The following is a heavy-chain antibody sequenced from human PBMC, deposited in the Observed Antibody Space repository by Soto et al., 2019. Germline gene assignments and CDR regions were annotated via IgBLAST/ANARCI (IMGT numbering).Heavy chain of an antibody. Sequence: VQLQESGPGLAKPSETLSLTCTVSGGSISSFYWSWIRQPPGKGLEWIVNVFYSGSTIYNPSLKSRVTISVDTSKNQFSLKLSSVTAADTAVYYCAKEFCDPNGCYGRWLDPWGQGTLVTVSS. CDR1: GGSISSFY. CDR2: VFYSGST. V-gene: IGHV4-59*01. J-gene: IGHJ5*02. CDR3: AKEFCDPNGCYGRWLDP. D-gene: IGHD2-15*01.